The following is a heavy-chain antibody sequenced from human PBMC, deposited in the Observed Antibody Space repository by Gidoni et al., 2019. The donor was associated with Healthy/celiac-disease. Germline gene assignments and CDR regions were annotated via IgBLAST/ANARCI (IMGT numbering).Heavy chain of an antibody. V-gene: IGHV3-21*01. J-gene: IGHJ4*02. D-gene: IGHD6-19*01. CDR1: GFTFSSYS. CDR2: ISSSSSYI. CDR3: ARELLGVAVAGTFDY. Sequence: EVQLVESGGGLVKPGGSLRLSCAASGFTFSSYSMNWVRQAPGKGLEWVSSISSSSSYIYYADSVKGRFTISRDNAKNSLYLQMNSLRAEDTAVYYCARELLGVAVAGTFDYWGQGTLVTVSS.